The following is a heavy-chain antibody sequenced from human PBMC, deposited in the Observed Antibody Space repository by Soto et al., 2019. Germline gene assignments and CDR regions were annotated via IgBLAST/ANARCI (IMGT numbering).Heavy chain of an antibody. V-gene: IGHV3-33*01. CDR3: ARDRSPYCSGGSCYSWFDY. CDR1: GFTFSSYG. Sequence: QVQLVESGGGVVQPGRSLRLSCAASGFTFSSYGMHWVRQAPGKGLEWVAVIWYDGSNKYYADSVKGRFTSSRDNSKNTLYLQMNSLRAEDTAVYYCARDRSPYCSGGSCYSWFDYWGQGTLVTVSS. CDR2: IWYDGSNK. J-gene: IGHJ4*02. D-gene: IGHD2-15*01.